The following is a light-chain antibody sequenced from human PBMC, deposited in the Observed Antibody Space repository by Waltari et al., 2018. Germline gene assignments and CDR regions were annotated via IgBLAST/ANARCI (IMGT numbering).Light chain of an antibody. CDR1: SSDVGGYDF. J-gene: IGLJ2*01. CDR2: DVT. Sequence: QSALTQPASVSGSPGQSITISCTGTSSDVGGYDFVSWYQQYPGKAPKLMIYDVTNRPSGVSYRFSGSKSGNTASLTISGLQAEDEADYYCSSCASSSTSVVFGGGTKLTVL. CDR3: SSCASSSTSVV. V-gene: IGLV2-14*01.